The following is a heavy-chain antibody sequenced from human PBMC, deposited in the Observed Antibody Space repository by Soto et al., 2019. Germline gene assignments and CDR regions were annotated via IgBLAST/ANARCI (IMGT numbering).Heavy chain of an antibody. Sequence: QVQLVQSGAEVKKPGASVKVSCKASGYTFTSYGISWVRQAPGQGLEWMGWISAYNGNTNYAQKLQGTVTMTTDTSTSTAYMELRSLRSDDTAVYYCARDGRYCSGGSCYPGPNAFDIWGQGTMVTVSS. CDR3: ARDGRYCSGGSCYPGPNAFDI. V-gene: IGHV1-18*01. CDR2: ISAYNGNT. CDR1: GYTFTSYG. D-gene: IGHD2-15*01. J-gene: IGHJ3*02.